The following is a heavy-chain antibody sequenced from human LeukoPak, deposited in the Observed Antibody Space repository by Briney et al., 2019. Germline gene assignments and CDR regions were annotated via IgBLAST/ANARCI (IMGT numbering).Heavy chain of an antibody. CDR2: INHNRNT. CDR1: GGSISSGGFY. V-gene: IGHV4-39*07. J-gene: IGHJ2*01. CDR3: ARVPKYFDL. Sequence: SETLSLTCTVSGGSISSGGFYWTWIRQPPGKGLEWIGQINHNRNTHYNPSLKSRVTISVDTSKNQFSLKLSSVTAADTAVYYCARVPKYFDLWGRGTLVTVSS.